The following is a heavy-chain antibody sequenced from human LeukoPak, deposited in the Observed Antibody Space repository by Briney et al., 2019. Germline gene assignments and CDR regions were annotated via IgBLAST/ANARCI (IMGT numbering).Heavy chain of an antibody. CDR2: ISSSSSYI. V-gene: IGHV3-21*01. D-gene: IGHD3-16*01. J-gene: IGHJ4*02. CDR3: ARGVARRYRLWGFYDY. CDR1: GFTFSSYS. Sequence: GGSLRLSCAASGFTFSSYSMTWGREAPGKGLEWVSSISSSSSYIYYADSVKGRFTISRDNAKNSLYLQMNSLRAEDTAVYYCARGVARRYRLWGFYDYWGQGTLVTVSP.